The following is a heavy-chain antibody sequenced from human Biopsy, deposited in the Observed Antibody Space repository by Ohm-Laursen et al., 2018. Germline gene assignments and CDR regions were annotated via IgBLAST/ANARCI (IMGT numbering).Heavy chain of an antibody. CDR2: IYDRGSTA. CDR3: ARGMRSSGWPYFDS. D-gene: IGHD6-19*01. V-gene: IGHV4-61*01. Sequence: TLSLTCSVSGDSVSSGSFHWTWIRQPPGQGLEYIGYIYDRGSTATYNPSLESRVTMSVDMPKNQFSLKLSSVTAADTAIYYCARGMRSSGWPYFDSWGQGTLVTVSS. CDR1: GDSVSSGSFH. J-gene: IGHJ4*02.